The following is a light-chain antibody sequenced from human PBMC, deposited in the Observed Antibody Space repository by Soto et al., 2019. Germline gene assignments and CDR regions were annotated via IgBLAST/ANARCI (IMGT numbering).Light chain of an antibody. CDR2: LGS. CDR3: MQALQTRYT. Sequence: IVMTQSPLSLPVTPGEPASISCRSSQSLLHSNGYNYLDGYLQQPGQSPQLLIYLGSNRASGVPDRFSGSGSRTDFTLKISRVDADDVGVYYCMQALQTRYTFGQGTKLEIK. V-gene: IGKV2-28*01. J-gene: IGKJ2*01. CDR1: QSLLHSNGYNY.